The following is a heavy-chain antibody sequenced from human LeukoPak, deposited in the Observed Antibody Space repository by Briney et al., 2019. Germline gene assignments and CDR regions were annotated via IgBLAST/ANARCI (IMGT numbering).Heavy chain of an antibody. CDR3: AWGYSSSSPFDY. V-gene: IGHV4-59*10. CDR1: GGSFSGYY. Sequence: PSETLSLTCAVYGGSFSGYYWSWIRQPAGKGLEWIGRIYTSGSTNYNPSLKSRVTMSVDTSKNQFSLKLSSVTAADTAVYYCAWGYSSSSPFDYWGQGTLVTVSS. D-gene: IGHD6-6*01. J-gene: IGHJ4*02. CDR2: IYTSGST.